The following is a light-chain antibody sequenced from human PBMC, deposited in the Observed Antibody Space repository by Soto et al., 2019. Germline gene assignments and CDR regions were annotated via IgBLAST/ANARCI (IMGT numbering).Light chain of an antibody. CDR2: WAS. V-gene: IGKV1-12*01. J-gene: IGKJ2*01. CDR3: QQYYSIPYT. Sequence: DIQMTQSPSSVSASVGDRVTITCRASQGISSWLAWYQQKPGKAPKLLIYWASTRESGVPDRFSGSGSGTDFTLTISSLQAEDVAVYYCQQYYSIPYTFGQGTKLEIK. CDR1: QGISSW.